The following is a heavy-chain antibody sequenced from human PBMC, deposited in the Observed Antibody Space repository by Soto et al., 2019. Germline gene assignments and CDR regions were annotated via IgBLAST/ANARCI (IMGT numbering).Heavy chain of an antibody. CDR1: GASFSGYY. V-gene: IGHV4-34*01. D-gene: IGHD1-7*01. CDR3: ARGVLTGTTGTSGMDV. Sequence: SETLCLTCAVYGASFSGYYWSWIRQPPGKGLEWIGEINHSGSTNYNPSLKSRVTISVDTSKNQFSLKLSSVTAADTAVYYCARGVLTGTTGTSGMDVWGQGTTVT. CDR2: INHSGST. J-gene: IGHJ6*02.